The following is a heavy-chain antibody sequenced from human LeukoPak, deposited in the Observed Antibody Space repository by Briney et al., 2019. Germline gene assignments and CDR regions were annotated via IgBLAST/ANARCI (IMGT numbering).Heavy chain of an antibody. D-gene: IGHD6-13*01. Sequence: PSETLSLTSAVSGGSFSGYYWSWIRQPPGKGLEWIGEINHSGSTNYNPSLKSRVTISVDTSKNNFSLKLSSVSPADTSVYYCARGSSYSRSWSPRHYYYMDVWGKGTTVTVSS. J-gene: IGHJ6*03. CDR3: ARGSSYSRSWSPRHYYYMDV. CDR1: GGSFSGYY. V-gene: IGHV4-34*01. CDR2: INHSGST.